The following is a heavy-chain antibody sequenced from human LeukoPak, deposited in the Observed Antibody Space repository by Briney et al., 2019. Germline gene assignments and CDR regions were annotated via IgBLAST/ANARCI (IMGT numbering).Heavy chain of an antibody. CDR2: IYTSGTT. CDR1: GVSISSYF. D-gene: IGHD1-26*01. CDR3: ARAPSGVSFDY. J-gene: IGHJ4*02. Sequence: SETLSLTCTVSGVSISSYFWSWIRQPAGKGLEWIGRIYTSGTTNYNPSLKSRVTISVGTSKSQFSLNLNSVTAADTAVYYCARAPSGVSFDYWGQGTLVTVSS. V-gene: IGHV4-4*07.